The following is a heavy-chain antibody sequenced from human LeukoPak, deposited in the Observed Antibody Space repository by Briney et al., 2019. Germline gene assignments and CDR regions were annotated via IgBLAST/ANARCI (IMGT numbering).Heavy chain of an antibody. Sequence: GGSLRLSCAASGFVFSTYWVTWVRQAPGMGLEWVANIKPDGTERFYVDSVRGRFTISRDNAKNSLYLQMNSLGGDDTAVYYCARVRTGWYIDLWGRDTLVTVSA. J-gene: IGHJ2*01. CDR1: GFVFSTYW. D-gene: IGHD1-1*01. CDR2: IKPDGTER. V-gene: IGHV3-7*01. CDR3: ARVRTGWYIDL.